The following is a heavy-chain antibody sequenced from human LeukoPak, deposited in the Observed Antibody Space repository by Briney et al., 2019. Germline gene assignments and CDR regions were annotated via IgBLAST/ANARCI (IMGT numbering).Heavy chain of an antibody. CDR1: GFTFSNYA. D-gene: IGHD6-6*01. CDR3: AKSPYIATHIYFEY. Sequence: PGGSLRLSCTASGFTFSNYAMSWVRQAPGQGLEWVSTISGTADDTHDAGSVKGRFTISRDNFNNVLYLQMNSLRAEDTAVYYCAKSPYIATHIYFEYWGQGALVTVSS. V-gene: IGHV3-23*01. CDR2: ISGTADDT. J-gene: IGHJ4*02.